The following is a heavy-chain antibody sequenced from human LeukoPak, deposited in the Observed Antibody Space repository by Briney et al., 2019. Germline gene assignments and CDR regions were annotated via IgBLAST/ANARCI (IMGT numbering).Heavy chain of an antibody. CDR1: GGSFSGYY. D-gene: IGHD2-21*01. V-gene: IGHV4-34*01. Sequence: SETLSLTCAVYGGSFSGYYWSWIRQPPGKGLEWIGEINHSGSTNYNPSLGSRVTISVDTSNNQFSLKLTSVTAADTALYYCARESRVLIGDGYYLDSWGPGTLVTVSS. J-gene: IGHJ4*02. CDR3: ARESRVLIGDGYYLDS. CDR2: INHSGST.